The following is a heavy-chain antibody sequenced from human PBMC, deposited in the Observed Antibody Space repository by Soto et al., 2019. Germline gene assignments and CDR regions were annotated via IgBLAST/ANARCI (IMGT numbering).Heavy chain of an antibody. D-gene: IGHD1-26*01. Sequence: QVQLGQSGAEVKKPGSSVKVSCKASGGTFSSYSINWVRLAPGQGLEWMGEIIPIFGTANYAQMFLGRVTIAADESTGTPYMDLRRLISEDSAVFYCPRDGGMRSGGIEYWGLGTLVTVSS. CDR2: IIPIFGTA. J-gene: IGHJ4*02. V-gene: IGHV1-69*01. CDR1: GGTFSSYS. CDR3: PRDGGMRSGGIEY.